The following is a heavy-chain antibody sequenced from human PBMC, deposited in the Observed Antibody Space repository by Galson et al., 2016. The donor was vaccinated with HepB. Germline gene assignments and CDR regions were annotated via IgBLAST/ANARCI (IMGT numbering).Heavy chain of an antibody. D-gene: IGHD3-22*01. CDR3: AKDWGFWNYDSSGTLDY. CDR2: ISGSGDRT. J-gene: IGHJ4*02. Sequence: SLRLSCAASGFTFSSYWMHWVRQAPGKGLEWVSAISGSGDRTYYADSVKGRFTISRDNSKNTLYLQMSSLRAEDTAVYFCAKDWGFWNYDSSGTLDYWGQGTLVTVSS. CDR1: GFTFSSYW. V-gene: IGHV3-23*01.